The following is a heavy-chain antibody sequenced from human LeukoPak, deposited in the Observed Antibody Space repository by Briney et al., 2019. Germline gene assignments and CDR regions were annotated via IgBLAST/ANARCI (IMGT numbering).Heavy chain of an antibody. CDR3: ARQGDLTYYYGSGSYTY. CDR1: GGSISSGDYY. V-gene: IGHV4-30-4*01. J-gene: IGHJ4*02. Sequence: PSQTLSLTSTLSGGSISSGDYYWSWIRQPPGKGLEWIGYIYYSGSTYYNPSLKSRVTISVDTSKNQFSLKLSSVTAADTAVYYCARQGDLTYYYGSGSYTYWGQGTLVTVSS. CDR2: IYYSGST. D-gene: IGHD3-10*01.